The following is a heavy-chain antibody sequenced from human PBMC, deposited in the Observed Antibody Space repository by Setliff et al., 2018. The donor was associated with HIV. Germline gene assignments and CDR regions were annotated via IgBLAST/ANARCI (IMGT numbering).Heavy chain of an antibody. Sequence: SETLSLTCAVYGGSFSGHYWSWIRQPPGKGLEWIGEINHSGNTNCNPSLNDRATISLDTSKNQFSLKLNSVTAADTAVYYCARDVLDLVISVYGFWGQGIPVTVSS. CDR1: GGSFSGHY. CDR2: INHSGNT. J-gene: IGHJ4*02. V-gene: IGHV4-34*01. CDR3: ARDVLDLVISVYGF. D-gene: IGHD3-22*01.